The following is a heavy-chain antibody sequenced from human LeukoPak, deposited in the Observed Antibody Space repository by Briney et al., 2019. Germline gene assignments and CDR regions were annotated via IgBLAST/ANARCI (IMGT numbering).Heavy chain of an antibody. V-gene: IGHV3-66*01. CDR2: IYSGGST. J-gene: IGHJ4*02. Sequence: GGSLRLSCAASGFTFSDYYMSWVRQAPGKGLEWVSVIYSGGSTYYADSVKGRFTISRDNSKNTLYLQMNSLRAEDTAVYYCARDDEGDYWRYFDYWGQGTLVTVSS. D-gene: IGHD4-17*01. CDR3: ARDDEGDYWRYFDY. CDR1: GFTFSDYY.